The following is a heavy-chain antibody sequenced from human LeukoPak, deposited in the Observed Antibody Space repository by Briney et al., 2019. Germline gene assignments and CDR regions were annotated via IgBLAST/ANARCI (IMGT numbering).Heavy chain of an antibody. CDR1: GASISGSGYY. V-gene: IGHV4-39*01. D-gene: IGHD1-26*01. Sequence: RPSETLFLTCTVSGASISGSGYYWGWIRQPPGKGLEWIGSIYSSGSTYYNASLQSRVTISIETSKNQISLRLNSVTAADTAMYYCAKSGGYGLIDYWGQGTLVTVSS. CDR2: IYSSGST. J-gene: IGHJ4*02. CDR3: AKSGGYGLIDY.